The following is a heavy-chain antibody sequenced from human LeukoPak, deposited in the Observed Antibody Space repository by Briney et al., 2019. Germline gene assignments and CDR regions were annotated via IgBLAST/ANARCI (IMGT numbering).Heavy chain of an antibody. Sequence: QPGGSLRLSCAASGFTFSSYAMHWVRQAPGKGLEYVSAISSNGGSTYYANSVKGRFTISRDNSKNTLYLQMGSLRAEDMAVYYCARGSRSGWREYYYYYYMDVWGKGTTVTVSS. CDR3: ARGSRSGWREYYYYYYMDV. V-gene: IGHV3-64*01. CDR2: ISSNGGST. D-gene: IGHD5-24*01. J-gene: IGHJ6*03. CDR1: GFTFSSYA.